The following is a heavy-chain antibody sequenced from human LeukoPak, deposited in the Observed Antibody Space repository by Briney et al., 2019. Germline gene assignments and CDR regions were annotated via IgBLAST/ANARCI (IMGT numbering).Heavy chain of an antibody. Sequence: GASVKVSCKASGYTFTSYDINWVRQATGQGLEWMGWMNPNSGNTGYAQKFQGRVTMTRNTSISTAYMELSSLRSEDTAVYYCARVVPAAITNWFDPWDQGTLVTVSS. V-gene: IGHV1-8*01. CDR2: MNPNSGNT. D-gene: IGHD2-2*01. CDR1: GYTFTSYD. J-gene: IGHJ5*02. CDR3: ARVVPAAITNWFDP.